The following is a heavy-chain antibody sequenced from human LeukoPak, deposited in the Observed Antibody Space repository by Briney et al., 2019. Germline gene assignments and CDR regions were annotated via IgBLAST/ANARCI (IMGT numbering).Heavy chain of an antibody. CDR1: GYSFTSYW. Sequence: GESLKISCKGSGYSFTSYWIGWVRQMPGKGLEWMGIIYPGDSDTRYSPSFQGQVTISADKSISTAYLQWSSLKASDTAMYYCARHRSWFGELLYDAFDIRGQGTMVTVSS. CDR3: ARHRSWFGELLYDAFDI. CDR2: IYPGDSDT. V-gene: IGHV5-51*01. D-gene: IGHD3-10*01. J-gene: IGHJ3*02.